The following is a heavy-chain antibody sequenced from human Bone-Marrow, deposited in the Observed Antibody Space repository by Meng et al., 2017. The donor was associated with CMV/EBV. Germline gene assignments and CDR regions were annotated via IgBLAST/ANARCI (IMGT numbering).Heavy chain of an antibody. CDR2: IKQDGSEK. Sequence: GESLKISCAASGFTFSRYWMSWVRQAPGKGLEWVANIKQDGSEKYYVDSVKGRFTISRDNAKNLVYLHMSSLRAGDTGVYYCVRSRATYSSRWYDYHYGMDVWGQGTTVTVSS. V-gene: IGHV3-7*01. J-gene: IGHJ6*02. D-gene: IGHD6-13*01. CDR3: VRSRATYSSRWYDYHYGMDV. CDR1: GFTFSRYW.